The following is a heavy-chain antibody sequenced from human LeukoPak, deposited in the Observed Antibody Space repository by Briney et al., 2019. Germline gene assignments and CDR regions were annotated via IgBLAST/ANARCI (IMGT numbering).Heavy chain of an antibody. CDR3: ERGRAVAGARYYYYYGMDV. Sequence: SETLSLTCAVYGGSFSGYYWSWISPPPGKGLEWSGELNNSGSTNYNPSLKRRVDISVDTPKNQFSLQQSTVTAAETAVYYCERGRAVAGARYYYYYGMDVWGQGTTVTVSS. CDR2: LNNSGST. D-gene: IGHD6-19*01. V-gene: IGHV4-34*01. J-gene: IGHJ6*02. CDR1: GGSFSGYY.